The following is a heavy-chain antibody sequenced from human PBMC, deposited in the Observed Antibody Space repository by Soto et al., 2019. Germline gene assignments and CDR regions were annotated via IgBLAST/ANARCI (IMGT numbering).Heavy chain of an antibody. CDR3: AKDRMGAGVRGYFDY. J-gene: IGHJ4*02. Sequence: QVQLVESGGGVVQPGKSLRLSCAGSGFTFSSYGMDWVRQAPGKGLEWVAVISYDGSNKYYADSVKGRFTISRDNSKNTLYLQMSSLRADDTAVEYCAKDRMGAGVRGYFDYWGQGTLVTVSS. CDR2: ISYDGSNK. D-gene: IGHD3-10*01. V-gene: IGHV3-30*18. CDR1: GFTFSSYG.